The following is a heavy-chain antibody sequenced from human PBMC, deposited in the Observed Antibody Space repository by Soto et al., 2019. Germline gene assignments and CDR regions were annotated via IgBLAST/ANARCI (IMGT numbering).Heavy chain of an antibody. CDR2: IYSGGST. CDR3: AMFGSGSLYFDY. CDR1: GFTVGSSY. V-gene: IGHV3-53*01. J-gene: IGHJ4*02. Sequence: GGSLRLSCAASGFTVGSSYMSWVRQAPGKGLEWVSVIYSGGSTNYADSVKGRFTISRDNSKNTLYLQMNSLRAEDTAVYYCAMFGSGSLYFDYWGQGTLVTVSS. D-gene: IGHD3-10*01.